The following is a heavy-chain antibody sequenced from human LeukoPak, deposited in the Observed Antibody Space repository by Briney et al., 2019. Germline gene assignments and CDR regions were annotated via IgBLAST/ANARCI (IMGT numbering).Heavy chain of an antibody. CDR2: IKTDGRST. Sequence: AGGSLRLSCAASGFTFSSYWMHWVRQAPGKGLVWVSHIKTDGRSTNYAESVKGRFTISRDNAKNTVYLQMNSLRAEDTAVYYCARDYVSGSFGPWGQGTLVTVSS. D-gene: IGHD3-10*01. CDR3: ARDYVSGSFGP. CDR1: GFTFSSYW. V-gene: IGHV3-74*01. J-gene: IGHJ5*02.